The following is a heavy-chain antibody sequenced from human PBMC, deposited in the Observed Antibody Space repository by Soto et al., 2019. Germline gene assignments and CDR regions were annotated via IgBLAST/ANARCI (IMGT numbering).Heavy chain of an antibody. Sequence: GGSLRLSCAASGFTFSSYAMHWVRQAPGKGLEWVAVISYDGSNKYYADSVKGRFTISRDNSKNTLYLQMNSLRAEDTAVYYCARCRGSGTSRSYYYYYGMDVWGQGTTVTVSS. V-gene: IGHV3-30-3*01. CDR3: ARCRGSGTSRSYYYYYGMDV. J-gene: IGHJ6*02. CDR1: GFTFSSYA. CDR2: ISYDGSNK. D-gene: IGHD3-10*01.